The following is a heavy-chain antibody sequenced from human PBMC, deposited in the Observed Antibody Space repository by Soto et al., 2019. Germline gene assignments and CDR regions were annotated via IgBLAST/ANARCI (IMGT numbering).Heavy chain of an antibody. J-gene: IGHJ6*02. Sequence: GGSLRLSCAASGFTFSSYAMHWVRQAPGKGLEWVAVISYDGSNKYYADSVKGRFTISRDNSKNTLYLQMNSLRAEDTAVYYCARAGESIAVAGSYYYYYGMDVWGQGTTVTVSS. V-gene: IGHV3-30-3*01. CDR1: GFTFSSYA. CDR3: ARAGESIAVAGSYYYYYGMDV. CDR2: ISYDGSNK. D-gene: IGHD6-19*01.